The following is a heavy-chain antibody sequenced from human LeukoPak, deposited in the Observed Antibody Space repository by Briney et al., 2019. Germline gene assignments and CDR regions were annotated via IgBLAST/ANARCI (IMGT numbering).Heavy chain of an antibody. D-gene: IGHD2-21*02. Sequence: PGGSLRLSCAASGFTFSSYEMNWVRQAPGRGLEWVSYISGSGVTMYYADSVKGRFTISRDDAKNSLYLQMNSLRAEDTAVYYCARDGRCGGDCYASWGQGTLVTVSS. V-gene: IGHV3-48*03. CDR1: GFTFSSYE. J-gene: IGHJ4*02. CDR2: ISGSGVTM. CDR3: ARDGRCGGDCYAS.